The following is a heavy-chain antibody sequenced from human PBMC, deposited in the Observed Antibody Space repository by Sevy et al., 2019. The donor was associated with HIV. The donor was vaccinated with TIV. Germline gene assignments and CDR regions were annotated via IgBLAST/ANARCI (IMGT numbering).Heavy chain of an antibody. V-gene: IGHV3-21*06. D-gene: IGHD1-26*01. Sequence: GSLRLSCAASGFTFSSYSMNWVRQAPGKGLEWGSSISGSSNYLYYAESLKGRFIISRDNAKNTLYLQMNSLRADDTAVYYCATGPPDGSYDYFDYWGQGTLVTVSS. CDR3: ATGPPDGSYDYFDY. CDR2: ISGSSNYL. CDR1: GFTFSSYS. J-gene: IGHJ4*02.